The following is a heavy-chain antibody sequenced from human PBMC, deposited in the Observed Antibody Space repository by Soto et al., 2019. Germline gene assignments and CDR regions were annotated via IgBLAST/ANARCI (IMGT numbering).Heavy chain of an antibody. D-gene: IGHD1-26*01. Sequence: QVQLVQSGAEVKKPGASVKVSCKASGYTFTTYDINWVRQATGQGLEWMGWMNPNSGNTGYAQKFQGRVTMTRDTSIITAYKEVSSVRSEDTAVYYCASFSGGTYSKGYYYGMDVWGQVATVTVSS. CDR2: MNPNSGNT. CDR3: ASFSGGTYSKGYYYGMDV. V-gene: IGHV1-8*01. J-gene: IGHJ6*02. CDR1: GYTFTTYD.